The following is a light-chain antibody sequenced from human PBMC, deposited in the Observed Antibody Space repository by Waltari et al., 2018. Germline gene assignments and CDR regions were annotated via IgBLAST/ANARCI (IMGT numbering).Light chain of an antibody. CDR1: QSISSY. CDR3: QQSYNWPRT. CDR2: DGA. V-gene: IGKV3-11*01. Sequence: IVLTQSPATLSLSPGERATLSCRAGQSISSYLAWYQQKPGQAPRLLICDGANRATGIPARFSGSGSKTDFTLTIASLEPEDSAVYYCQQSYNWPRTFGQGTKVEIK. J-gene: IGKJ1*01.